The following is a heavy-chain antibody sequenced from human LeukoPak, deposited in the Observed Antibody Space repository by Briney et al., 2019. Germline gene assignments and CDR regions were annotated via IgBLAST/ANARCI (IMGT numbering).Heavy chain of an antibody. Sequence: GGSLRLSCAASGVTVNSIYMSWVRQAPGEGLEWVAFIRYDGSNKYYADSVKGRFTISRDNYKNTLYLQMNSLRDEDTAAYYCARSGLNRFDYWGQGTLVTVSS. CDR1: GVTVNSIY. V-gene: IGHV3-33*08. J-gene: IGHJ4*02. CDR3: ARSGLNRFDY. CDR2: IRYDGSNK. D-gene: IGHD2-15*01.